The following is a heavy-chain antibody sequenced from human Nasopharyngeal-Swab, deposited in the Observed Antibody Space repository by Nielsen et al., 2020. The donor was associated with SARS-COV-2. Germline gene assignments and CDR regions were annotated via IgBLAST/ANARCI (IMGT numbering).Heavy chain of an antibody. V-gene: IGHV4-39*01. CDR2: IYYSGST. J-gene: IGHJ3*02. Sequence: RPAPGKGLEWIGSIYYSGSTYYNPSLKSRVAISVDTSKNQFSLKLSSVTAADTAVYYCARPNTPEDIVVVPAAIAFDIWGQGTRVTVSS. CDR3: ARPNTPEDIVVVPAAIAFDI. D-gene: IGHD2-2*01.